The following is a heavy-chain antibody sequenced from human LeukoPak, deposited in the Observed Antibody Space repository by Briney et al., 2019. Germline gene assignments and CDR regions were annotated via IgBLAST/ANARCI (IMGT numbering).Heavy chain of an antibody. V-gene: IGHV3-7*01. CDR1: GFTFSSYW. CDR2: IKKDGSEK. Sequence: GGSLRLSCAASGFTFSSYWMSWVRQASGKGLEWVANIKKDGSEKYYVDSVKGRFTISRDNAKTSLYLQMNSLRAEDTAVYYCARDLSGVAGYTYGRGIDYWGQGTLVTVSS. D-gene: IGHD5-18*01. J-gene: IGHJ4*02. CDR3: ARDLSGVAGYTYGRGIDY.